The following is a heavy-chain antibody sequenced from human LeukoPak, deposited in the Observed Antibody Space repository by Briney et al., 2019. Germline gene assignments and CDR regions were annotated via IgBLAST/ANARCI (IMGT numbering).Heavy chain of an antibody. V-gene: IGHV1-69*04. CDR3: AGWYSYYYYGMDV. Sequence: ASVKLSCKASGGTFSSYAISWVRQAPGQGLEWMGRIIPILGIANYAQKFQGRVTITADKSTSTAYMELSSLRSEDTAVYYCAGWYSYYYYGMDVWGQGTTVTVSS. CDR1: GGTFSSYA. D-gene: IGHD6-19*01. CDR2: IIPILGIA. J-gene: IGHJ6*02.